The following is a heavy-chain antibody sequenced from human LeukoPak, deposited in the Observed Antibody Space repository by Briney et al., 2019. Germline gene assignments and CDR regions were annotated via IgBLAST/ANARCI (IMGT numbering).Heavy chain of an antibody. D-gene: IGHD3-10*01. CDR1: GYTFTSYG. CDR2: ISAYNGNT. CDR3: ARDQRYYGSGSYSLGTSGY. V-gene: IGHV1-18*04. Sequence: GASVKVSCKASGYTFTSYGISWVRQAPGQGLAWVGWISAYNGNTNYAQKLQGRVTMTTDTSTSTAYMELRSLRSDDTAVYYCARDQRYYGSGSYSLGTSGYWGQGTLVSVSS. J-gene: IGHJ4*02.